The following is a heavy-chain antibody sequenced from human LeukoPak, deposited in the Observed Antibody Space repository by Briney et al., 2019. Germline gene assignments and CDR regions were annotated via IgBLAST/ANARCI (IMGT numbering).Heavy chain of an antibody. J-gene: IGHJ5*02. CDR1: GGSFSGYY. D-gene: IGHD3-9*01. V-gene: IGHV4-34*01. CDR2: INHSGST. Sequence: PSETLSLTCAVYGGSFSGYYWSWIRQPPGKGLEWIGEINHSGSTNYNPSLKSRVTVSVDTSKNQFSLKLSSVTAADTAVYYCARAPPDHTIFPFDPWGQGTLVTVSS. CDR3: ARAPPDHTIFPFDP.